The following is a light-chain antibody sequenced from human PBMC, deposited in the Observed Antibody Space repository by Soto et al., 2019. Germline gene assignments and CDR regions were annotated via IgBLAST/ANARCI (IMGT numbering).Light chain of an antibody. CDR3: QQSYSTPFT. V-gene: IGKV1-39*01. CDR1: QSISSY. CDR2: AAS. J-gene: IGKJ5*01. Sequence: DIQMTQSPSSLSASVGDIVTISFRASQSISSYLNWYQQKPGKAPKLLIYAASSLQSGVPSRFSGSGSGTDFTLTISSLQPEDFATYYCQQSYSTPFTFGQGTRLDIK.